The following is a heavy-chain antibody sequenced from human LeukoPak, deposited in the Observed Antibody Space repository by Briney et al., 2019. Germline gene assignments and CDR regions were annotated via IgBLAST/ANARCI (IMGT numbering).Heavy chain of an antibody. J-gene: IGHJ4*02. CDR2: INHSGST. CDR3: ARYWGSGWTFDY. D-gene: IGHD6-19*01. Sequence: SETLSLTCAVYGGSFSGYYWSWISQPPGKRLEWIGEINHSGSTNYNPSLKSRVTISVDTSKNQFSLKLSSVTAADTAVYYCARYWGSGWTFDYWGQGTLLTVSS. V-gene: IGHV4-34*01. CDR1: GGSFSGYY.